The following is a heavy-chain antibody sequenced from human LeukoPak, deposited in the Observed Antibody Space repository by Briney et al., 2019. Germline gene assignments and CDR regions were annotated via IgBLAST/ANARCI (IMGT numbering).Heavy chain of an antibody. D-gene: IGHD3-3*01. CDR1: GCRFSDYY. CDR2: SSNDSVEK. V-gene: IGHV3-11*04. J-gene: IGHJ3*02. Sequence: GGSLRLSCVGSGCRFSDYYMSWIRQAPGKGLERVSYSSNDSVEKYYVDSVRGRFTIFRDNTKKSMYLQMRGLIVEDAAVYYCARRDWVSGAVRAFDIWGQGTMVTVSS. CDR3: ARRDWVSGAVRAFDI.